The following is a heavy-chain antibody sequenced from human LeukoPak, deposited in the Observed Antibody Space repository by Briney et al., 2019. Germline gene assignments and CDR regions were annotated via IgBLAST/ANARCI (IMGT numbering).Heavy chain of an antibody. CDR1: GGSISSSSYY. Sequence: SETLSLTCTVSGGSISSSSYYWGWIRQPPGKGLEWIGSIYYSGSTYYNPSLKSRVTISVDTSKNQFSLKLSSVTAADTAVYYCASPTYYYGSGSQRNWYFGLWGRGTLVTVSS. D-gene: IGHD3-10*01. J-gene: IGHJ2*01. V-gene: IGHV4-39*01. CDR2: IYYSGST. CDR3: ASPTYYYGSGSQRNWYFGL.